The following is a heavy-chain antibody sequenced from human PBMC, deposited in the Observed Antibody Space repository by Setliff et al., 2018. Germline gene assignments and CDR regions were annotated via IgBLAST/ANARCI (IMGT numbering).Heavy chain of an antibody. Sequence: KTSETLSLTCAVYGGSISSHYWSWIRQAPGKGLQWIAYVHYNGETNYNPSLKSRVLISVDTSKNQLSLRVTSVTAADTAVYYCARGSTGAYDPWGQGTLVTVSS. CDR2: VHYNGET. CDR3: ARGSTGAYDP. CDR1: GGSISSHY. J-gene: IGHJ5*02. D-gene: IGHD7-27*01. V-gene: IGHV4-59*11.